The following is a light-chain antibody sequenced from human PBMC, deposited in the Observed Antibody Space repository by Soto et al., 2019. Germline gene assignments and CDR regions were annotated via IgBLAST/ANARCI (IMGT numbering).Light chain of an antibody. V-gene: IGLV1-40*01. Sequence: QSVLTQPPSVSGAPGQRVTISCTGSSSNIGAGYDVHWYQQLPGTAPKLLFYGNSNRPSGVPDRFSGSKSGTSASLAITGLQAEDEADYYCQSYRVFGTGTKVTVL. CDR1: SSNIGAGYD. CDR2: GNS. CDR3: QSYRV. J-gene: IGLJ1*01.